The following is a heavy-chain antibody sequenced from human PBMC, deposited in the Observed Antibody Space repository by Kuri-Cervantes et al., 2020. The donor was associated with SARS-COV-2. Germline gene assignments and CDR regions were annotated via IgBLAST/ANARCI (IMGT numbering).Heavy chain of an antibody. CDR1: VGSISSSSYY. J-gene: IGHJ3*02. CDR3: ARADDFWSGHDAFDI. CDR2: IYHSGST. Sequence: SETLSLTCTVSVGSISSSSYYWGWIRQPPGKGLEWIGSIYHSGSTNYNPSLKSRVTISVDTSKNQLSLKLSSVTAADTAVYYCARADDFWSGHDAFDIWGQGTMVTVSS. D-gene: IGHD3-3*01. V-gene: IGHV4-39*07.